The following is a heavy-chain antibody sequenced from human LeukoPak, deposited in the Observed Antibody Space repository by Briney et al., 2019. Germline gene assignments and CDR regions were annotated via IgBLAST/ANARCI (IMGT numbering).Heavy chain of an antibody. D-gene: IGHD3-22*01. CDR1: GFTFSSYA. Sequence: GGSLRLSCAASGFTFSSYAISWVRQAPGKGLEWVSAISGSGGSTYYADSVKGRFTISRDNSKNTLYLQMNSLRAEDTAVYYCARDTDSRDAFDIWGQGTMVTVSS. CDR2: ISGSGGST. J-gene: IGHJ3*02. CDR3: ARDTDSRDAFDI. V-gene: IGHV3-23*01.